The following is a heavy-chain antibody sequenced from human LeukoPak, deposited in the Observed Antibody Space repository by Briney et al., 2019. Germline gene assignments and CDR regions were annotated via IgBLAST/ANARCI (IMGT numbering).Heavy chain of an antibody. D-gene: IGHD3-16*01. V-gene: IGHV1-8*01. J-gene: IGHJ4*02. CDR1: GYTFTSYD. CDR3: ARDSGGRGHFDL. CDR2: MNPNSGNT. Sequence: ASVKVSCKASGYTFTSYDINWVRQATGQGLEWMGWMNPNSGNTGYAQNLQGRVTMTTDTSTGTAYMELRSLRSDDTAVYYCARDSGGRGHFDLWGQGTLVTVSS.